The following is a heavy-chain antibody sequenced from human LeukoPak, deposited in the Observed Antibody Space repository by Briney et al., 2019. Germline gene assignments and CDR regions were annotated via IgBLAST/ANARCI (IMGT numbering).Heavy chain of an antibody. D-gene: IGHD1-1*01. V-gene: IGHV5-51*01. CDR1: GYSFNSYW. J-gene: IGHJ4*02. CDR3: ARGTARFDY. CDR2: IYPGDSET. Sequence: GESLQISCKGSGYSFNSYWIGWVRQMPGKGLEWMGTIYPGDSETRYSPSFQGQVTMSADKSIRTAYLQWSSLKASDTAMYYCARGTARFDYWGQGTLVSVSS.